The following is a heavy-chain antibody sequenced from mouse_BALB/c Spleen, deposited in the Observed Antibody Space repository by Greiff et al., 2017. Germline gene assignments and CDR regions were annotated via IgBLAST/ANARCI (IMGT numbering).Heavy chain of an antibody. CDR2: INSNGGST. D-gene: IGHD1-1*01. CDR1: GFTFSSYG. V-gene: IGHV5-6-3*01. J-gene: IGHJ1*01. CDR3: AHYGSSYWYFDV. Sequence: EVKLVESGGGLVQPGGSLKLSCAASGFTFSSYGMSWVRQTPDKRLELVATINSNGGSTYYPDSVKGRFTISRDNAKNTLYLQMSSLKSEDTAMYYCAHYGSSYWYFDVWGAGTTVTVSS.